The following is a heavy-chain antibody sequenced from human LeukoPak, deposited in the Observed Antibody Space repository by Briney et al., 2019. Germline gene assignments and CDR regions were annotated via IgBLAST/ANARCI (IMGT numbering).Heavy chain of an antibody. CDR3: AREGEYSSSFLDY. J-gene: IGHJ4*02. CDR1: GGSISSYY. V-gene: IGHV4-59*01. D-gene: IGHD6-6*01. Sequence: PSETLSLTCTVSGGSISSYYWSWIRQPPGKGLEWIGYIYYSGSTNYNPSLKSRVTISVDTSKNQFSLKLSSVTAADTAVYYCAREGEYSSSFLDYWGQGTLVTVSS. CDR2: IYYSGST.